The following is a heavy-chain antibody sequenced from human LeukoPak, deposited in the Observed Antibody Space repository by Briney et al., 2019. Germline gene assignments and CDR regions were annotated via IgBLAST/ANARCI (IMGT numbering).Heavy chain of an antibody. CDR3: ARGYHYYGSGNYNY. CDR2: IYSGGST. CDR1: GFTFDDYA. J-gene: IGHJ4*02. V-gene: IGHV3-66*01. Sequence: GGSLRLSCAASGFTFDDYAMHWVRQAPGKGLEWVSVIYSGGSTYYADSVKGRFTISRDNSKNTLYLQMNSLRAEDTAVYYCARGYHYYGSGNYNYWGQGTLVTVSS. D-gene: IGHD3-10*01.